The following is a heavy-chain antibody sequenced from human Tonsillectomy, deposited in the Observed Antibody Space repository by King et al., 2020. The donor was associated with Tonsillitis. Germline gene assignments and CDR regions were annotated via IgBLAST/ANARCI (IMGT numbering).Heavy chain of an antibody. Sequence: VQLVESGGGVVQPGRSLRLSCAASGFTFSSYGMHWVRQAPGKGLEWVAVISYDGSNKYYADSVKGRFTISRVNSKNTLYLQMNSLRAEDTAVYYCAKDLWFGELLYYFDSWGQGTLVTVSS. CDR3: AKDLWFGELLYYFDS. CDR1: GFTFSSYG. D-gene: IGHD3-10*01. CDR2: ISYDGSNK. J-gene: IGHJ4*02. V-gene: IGHV3-30*18.